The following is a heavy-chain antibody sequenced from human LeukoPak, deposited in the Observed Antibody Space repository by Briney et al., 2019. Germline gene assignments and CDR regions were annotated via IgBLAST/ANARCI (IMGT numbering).Heavy chain of an antibody. J-gene: IGHJ5*02. CDR1: GGSISSGGYY. D-gene: IGHD2/OR15-2a*01. CDR2: IYYSGST. CDR3: ARARDFLWFDP. V-gene: IGHV4-31*03. Sequence: SETLSLTCTVSGGSISSGGYYWSWIRQHPGKGLEGIGYIYYSGSTYYNPSLKSRVTISVDTSKNQFSLKLSSVTAADTAVYYCARARDFLWFDPWGQGTLVTVSS.